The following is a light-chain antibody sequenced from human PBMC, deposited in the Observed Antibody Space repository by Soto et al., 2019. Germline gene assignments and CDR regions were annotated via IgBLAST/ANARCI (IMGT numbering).Light chain of an antibody. CDR2: DAS. V-gene: IGKV1-33*01. Sequence: DIQMTQSPSSLSASVGDRVTITCQASQDITNYLNWYQQKSGKAPKLLIYDASNLETGVPSRFSGSGSGTDFTFTISSLQPEDIATYYCQHYDNFPITFGGGTKGDI. J-gene: IGKJ4*01. CDR3: QHYDNFPIT. CDR1: QDITNY.